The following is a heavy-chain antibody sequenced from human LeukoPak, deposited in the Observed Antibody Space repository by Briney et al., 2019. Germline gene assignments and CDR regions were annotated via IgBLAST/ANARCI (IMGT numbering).Heavy chain of an antibody. V-gene: IGHV4-4*07. Sequence: SETLSLTCTVSGGSISSYYWSWILQPAGKELEWIGRIYTSGSTNYNPSLKSRVTMSVDTSNNQFSLKLSSVTAADTAVYYCARESSYGYSIDYWGQGTLVTVSS. D-gene: IGHD5-18*01. CDR3: ARESSYGYSIDY. CDR2: IYTSGST. CDR1: GGSISSYY. J-gene: IGHJ4*02.